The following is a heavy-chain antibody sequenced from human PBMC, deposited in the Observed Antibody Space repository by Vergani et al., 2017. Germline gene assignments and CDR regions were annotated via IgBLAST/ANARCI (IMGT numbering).Heavy chain of an antibody. CDR1: GFTFNHYG. CDR2: TWSDGNNN. Sequence: QVQLVESGGGVVQPGRSLRLSCAASGFTFNHYGMHWVRQAPGKGLEWVAVTWSDGNNNQYADSVKGRFTISRDNSKSTMYLQMNSLRDEDTGVYYCARDVRLLYNRFDPWGQGTLVTVSS. J-gene: IGHJ5*02. CDR3: ARDVRLLYNRFDP. V-gene: IGHV3-33*01. D-gene: IGHD1-14*01.